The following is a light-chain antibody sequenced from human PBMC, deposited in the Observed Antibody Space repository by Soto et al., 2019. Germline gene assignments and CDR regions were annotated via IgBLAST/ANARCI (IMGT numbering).Light chain of an antibody. CDR3: QQSYSIIAWT. CDR1: QSIDNY. J-gene: IGKJ1*01. V-gene: IGKV1-39*01. CDR2: AAS. Sequence: DIQMTQSPSSLSASVGDRVTITCRASQSIDNYLNWYQQKPGKAPKLLIYAASSLQTGVPSRFSAIGSGTDFTLTISSLQPEDFATYYCQQSYSIIAWTFGQGTKVEI.